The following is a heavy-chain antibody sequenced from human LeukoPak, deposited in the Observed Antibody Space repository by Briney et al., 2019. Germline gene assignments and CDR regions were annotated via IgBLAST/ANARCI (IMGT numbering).Heavy chain of an antibody. D-gene: IGHD4-17*01. J-gene: IGHJ5*02. CDR1: GGAISGYY. CDR3: VRSKSGTYGWFDP. CDR2: IYYTGST. Sequence: SETLSLTCTVSGGAISGYYWSWIRQPPGKGLEWIGYIYYTGSTNYNPSLKSRVIISVDTSKNQFSLKVSSVTAADTAVYYCVRSKSGTYGWFDPWGQGTLVTVSS. V-gene: IGHV4-59*01.